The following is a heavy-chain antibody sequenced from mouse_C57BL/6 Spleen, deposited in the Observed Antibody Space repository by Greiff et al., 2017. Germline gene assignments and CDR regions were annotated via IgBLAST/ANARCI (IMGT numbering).Heavy chain of an antibody. D-gene: IGHD2-12*01. Sequence: QVQLQQPGAELVMPGASVKLSCKASGYTFPSYWMHWVKQRPGQGLEWIGEIDPSDSYTNYNQKFKGKSTLTVDKSSSTAYMQLSSLTSEDSAVYYCARKASLYDYYAMDYWGQGTSVTVSS. CDR3: ARKASLYDYYAMDY. CDR1: GYTFPSYW. CDR2: IDPSDSYT. J-gene: IGHJ4*01. V-gene: IGHV1-69*01.